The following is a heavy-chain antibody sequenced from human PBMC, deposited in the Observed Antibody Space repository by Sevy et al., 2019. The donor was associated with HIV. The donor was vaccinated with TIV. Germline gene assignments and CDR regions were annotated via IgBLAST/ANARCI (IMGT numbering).Heavy chain of an antibody. CDR2: IKEDGSEK. CDR3: ARAHTLCGGGSSYPGWFDP. J-gene: IGHJ5*02. V-gene: IGHV3-7*01. CDR1: GFPFSNFW. D-gene: IGHD2-15*01. Sequence: SGFLRLSCAASGFPFSNFWMTWVRQAPGKGLERVANIKEDGSEKDYVDSVKGRFTISRDNAKNSLYLQMSSLRAEDTATYYCARAHTLCGGGSSYPGWFDPWGQGTLVHVSS.